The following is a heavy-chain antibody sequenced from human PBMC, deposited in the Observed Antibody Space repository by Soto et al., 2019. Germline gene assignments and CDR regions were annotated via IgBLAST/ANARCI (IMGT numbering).Heavy chain of an antibody. V-gene: IGHV3-21*01. Sequence: GGSLRLSCAASGFTFSSYSMNWVRQAPGKGLEWVSSISSSSSYIYYADSVKGRFTISRDNAKNSLNLQMNSLRAEDTAVFYCASLIVVVPAAMPDAFDIWGQGTMVTVSS. CDR1: GFTFSSYS. CDR2: ISSSSSYI. J-gene: IGHJ3*02. CDR3: ASLIVVVPAAMPDAFDI. D-gene: IGHD2-2*01.